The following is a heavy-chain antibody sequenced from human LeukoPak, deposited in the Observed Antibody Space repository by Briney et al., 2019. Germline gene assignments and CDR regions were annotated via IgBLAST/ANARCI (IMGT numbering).Heavy chain of an antibody. J-gene: IGHJ4*02. Sequence: ASVKVSCKASGYTFTGYYMHWVRQAPGQGLEWMGWINPNSGGTNYAQKFQGRVTMTRDTSISTACMELSRLRSDDTAVYYCARDQSLYYDILTGYYDYWGQGTLVTVSS. CDR3: ARDQSLYYDILTGYYDY. CDR2: INPNSGGT. V-gene: IGHV1-2*02. CDR1: GYTFTGYY. D-gene: IGHD3-9*01.